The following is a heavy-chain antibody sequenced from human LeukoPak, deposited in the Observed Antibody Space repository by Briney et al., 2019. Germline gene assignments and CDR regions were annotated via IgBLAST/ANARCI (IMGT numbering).Heavy chain of an antibody. D-gene: IGHD6-13*01. J-gene: IGHJ4*02. Sequence: ASVKVSCKASGYTFTSYDINWVRQATGQGLEWMGWMNPNSGNTGYAQKFQGRVTMTRNTSISTAYMELSSLRSEDTAVYYCARVNGIAAAAPFDYWGQGTLVTVSS. CDR3: ARVNGIAAAAPFDY. CDR2: MNPNSGNT. CDR1: GYTFTSYD. V-gene: IGHV1-8*01.